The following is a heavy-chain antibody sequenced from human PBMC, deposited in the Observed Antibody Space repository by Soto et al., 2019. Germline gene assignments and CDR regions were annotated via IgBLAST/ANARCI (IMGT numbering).Heavy chain of an antibody. CDR2: ISSSSSYI. J-gene: IGHJ4*02. CDR1: GFTFSSYS. V-gene: IGHV3-21*01. Sequence: EVQLVESGGGLVKPGGSLRLSCAASGFTFSSYSMNWVRQAPGKGLEWVSSISSSSSYIYYADSVKGRFTISRDNAKNSRYLQMNSLRAEDTAVYYCARDPPERGYGFAPTRGQGALVTVSS. D-gene: IGHD5-12*01. CDR3: ARDPPERGYGFAPT.